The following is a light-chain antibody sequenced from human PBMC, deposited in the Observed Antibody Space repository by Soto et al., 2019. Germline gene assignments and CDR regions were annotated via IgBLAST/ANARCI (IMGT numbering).Light chain of an antibody. CDR2: AAS. Sequence: DIQMTQSPSSLSASVGDRVTITCRASQSISSSLNWYQQKPGKAPKLLIYAASSLQSGVPSRFSGRGSGTDFTLTISSLQPEDFATYYCQQSYSTPPITFGQGTRLEIK. CDR3: QQSYSTPPIT. V-gene: IGKV1-39*01. CDR1: QSISSS. J-gene: IGKJ5*01.